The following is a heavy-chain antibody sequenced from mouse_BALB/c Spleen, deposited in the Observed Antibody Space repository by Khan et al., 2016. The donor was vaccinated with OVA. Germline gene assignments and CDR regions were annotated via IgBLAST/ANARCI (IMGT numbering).Heavy chain of an antibody. CDR3: AREWAAWFPY. CDR2: IYPGSGNI. V-gene: IGHV1-77*01. J-gene: IGHJ3*01. Sequence: QVQLKESGAELARPGASVNLSCKASGYTFTDYNINWVKQRTGQGLEWIGEIYPGSGNIYYNEKFKGKATLTADKSSSTAYMQLSSLTSEDSAVYFCAREWAAWFPYWGQGTLVTVSA. CDR1: GYTFTDYN.